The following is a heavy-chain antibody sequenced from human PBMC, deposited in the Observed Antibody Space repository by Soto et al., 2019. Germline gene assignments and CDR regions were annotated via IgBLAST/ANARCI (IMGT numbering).Heavy chain of an antibody. CDR3: ASRDYYYYYGMDV. J-gene: IGHJ6*02. V-gene: IGHV3-23*01. Sequence: GSLRLSCAASGFTFSSYAMSWVRQAPGKGLEWVSAISGSGGSTYYADSVKGRFTISRDNSKNTLYLQMNSLRAEDTAVYYCASRDYYYYYGMDVWGQGTTVTVSS. CDR1: GFTFSSYA. CDR2: ISGSGGST.